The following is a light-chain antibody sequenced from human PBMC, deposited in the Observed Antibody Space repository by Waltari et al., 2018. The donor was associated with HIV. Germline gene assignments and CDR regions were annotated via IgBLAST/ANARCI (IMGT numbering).Light chain of an antibody. J-gene: IGKJ2*01. CDR3: QQVQSYPYS. Sequence: DIQLTQSPSFLSASVGDTVNITCRAGQGITNYLAWYQQKPGKSPKLLIYAASFLQSGVPSRFNGRGSGTDFTLTISDLQPEDFATYYCQQVQSYPYSFGQGTKLEI. CDR1: QGITNY. V-gene: IGKV1-9*01. CDR2: AAS.